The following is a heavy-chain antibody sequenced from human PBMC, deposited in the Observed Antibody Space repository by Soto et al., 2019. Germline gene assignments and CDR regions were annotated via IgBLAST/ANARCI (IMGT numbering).Heavy chain of an antibody. Sequence: QVQLVQSGAEVKKPGSSVKVSCKASGGTFSSYAISWVRQAPGQGLEWMGGIIPIFSTANYAQKFQGRVTITADESTGTAYMELSSLRSEDTAVYYCASATLAYCGGDCYRPDAFDIWGQGTMVTVSS. D-gene: IGHD2-21*02. V-gene: IGHV1-69*01. CDR3: ASATLAYCGGDCYRPDAFDI. CDR2: IIPIFSTA. J-gene: IGHJ3*02. CDR1: GGTFSSYA.